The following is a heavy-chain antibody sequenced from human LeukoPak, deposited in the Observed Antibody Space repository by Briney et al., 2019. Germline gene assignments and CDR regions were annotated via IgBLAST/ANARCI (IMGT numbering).Heavy chain of an antibody. CDR2: IHHSGGT. J-gene: IGHJ4*02. CDR3: ARATASGSGRAYDH. V-gene: IGHV4-34*01. Sequence: TLSLTCAVYGESMIGHYWTWIRQPPGKRLEWIGGIHHSGGTNSNPSLKNRVTMSIDMSKNQFSLKLNSVTAADTAVYYCARATASGSGRAYDHWAQGNLVPVSS. D-gene: IGHD3-10*01. CDR1: GESMIGHY.